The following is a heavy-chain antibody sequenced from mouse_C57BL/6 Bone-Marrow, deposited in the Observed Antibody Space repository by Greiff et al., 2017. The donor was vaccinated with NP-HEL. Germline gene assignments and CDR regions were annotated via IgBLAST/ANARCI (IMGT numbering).Heavy chain of an antibody. CDR3: TSMVTAPYWYFDV. V-gene: IGHV14-4*01. CDR1: GFNIKDDY. J-gene: IGHJ1*03. D-gene: IGHD2-2*01. CDR2: IDPENGDT. Sequence: EVQLQQSGAELVRPGASVKLSCTASGFNIKDDYMHWVKQRPEQGLEWIGWIDPENGDTEYASKFQGKATITADTSSNTAYLQLSSLTSEDTAVYYCTSMVTAPYWYFDVWGTGTTVTVSS.